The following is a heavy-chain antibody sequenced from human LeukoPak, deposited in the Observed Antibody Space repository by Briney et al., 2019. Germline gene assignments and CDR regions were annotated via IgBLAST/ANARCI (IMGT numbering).Heavy chain of an antibody. CDR3: ASERPSSSWYDY. CDR1: GFTFSSQL. D-gene: IGHD6-13*01. V-gene: IGHV3-7*01. Sequence: GGSLRLSCAASGFTFSSQLMTWVRQAPGKGLEWVANIYPDGREEYYADAVKGRFTISRDNAKNSLDLQMNSLRAEDTAVYYCASERPSSSWYDYWGQGTLVTVSS. CDR2: IYPDGREE. J-gene: IGHJ4*02.